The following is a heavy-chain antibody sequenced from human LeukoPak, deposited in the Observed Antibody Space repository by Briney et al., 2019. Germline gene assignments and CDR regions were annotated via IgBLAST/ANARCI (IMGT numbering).Heavy chain of an antibody. J-gene: IGHJ4*02. CDR2: IIPIFGTA. D-gene: IGHD6-19*01. Sequence: ASVKVSCKASGGTFSSYAISWVRQAPGQGLEWMGGIIPIFGTANYAQKFQGRATITADKSTSTAYMELSSLRSDDTAVYYCARGYSSGWYSLNYWGQGTLVTVSS. CDR3: ARGYSSGWYSLNY. CDR1: GGTFSSYA. V-gene: IGHV1-69*06.